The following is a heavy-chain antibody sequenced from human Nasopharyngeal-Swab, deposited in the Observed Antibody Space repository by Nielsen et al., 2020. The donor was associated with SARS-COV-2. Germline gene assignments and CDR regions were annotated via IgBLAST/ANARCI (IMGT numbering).Heavy chain of an antibody. CDR3: TRDFGMATFDS. V-gene: IGHV3-30-3*01. CDR1: GFTFSSYA. J-gene: IGHJ4*02. CDR2: ISYDGSNK. Sequence: GESLKISCAASGFTFSSYAMHWVRQAPGKGLEWVAVISYDGSNKYYADSVKGRFTISRDNAKNTLYLHMNSLTAEDTAVYYCTRDFGMATFDSWGQGTLVTVSS. D-gene: IGHD3-16*01.